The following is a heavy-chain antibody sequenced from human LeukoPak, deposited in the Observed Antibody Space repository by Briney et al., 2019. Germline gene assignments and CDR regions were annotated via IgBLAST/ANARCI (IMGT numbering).Heavy chain of an antibody. CDR3: TTTHYDFYDLDH. J-gene: IGHJ4*02. D-gene: IGHD3-3*01. Sequence: PGGSLRLSCAASGFIFSSAWMSWVCQAPGKGLEWVGHIKTKTDGWTTDYAAPVKGRFTISRDDSKNTVYLQMNSLKTEDTAVYYCTTTHYDFYDLDHWGQGTLVTVSS. V-gene: IGHV3-15*01. CDR1: GFIFSSAW. CDR2: IKTKTDGWTT.